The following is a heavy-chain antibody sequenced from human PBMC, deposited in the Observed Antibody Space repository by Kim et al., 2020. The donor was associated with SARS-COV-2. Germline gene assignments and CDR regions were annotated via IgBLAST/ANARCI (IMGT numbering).Heavy chain of an antibody. J-gene: IGHJ3*02. CDR1: GFSLTTSGVN. V-gene: IGHV2-5*02. Sequence: SGPTLVKPTQTLTLTCTFSGFSLTTSGVNVGWIRQPPGKALEWLALIFWDDDKRYRSSLKGRLTITKDTSKNQVVLTMTNMDPVDTATYYCAHRPGRGAFDIWGQGTMVTVSS. CDR2: IFWDDDK. CDR3: AHRPGRGAFDI.